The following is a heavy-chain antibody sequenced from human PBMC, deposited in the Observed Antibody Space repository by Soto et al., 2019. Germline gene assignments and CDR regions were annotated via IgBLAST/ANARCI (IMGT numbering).Heavy chain of an antibody. CDR3: ARGAGEHQRSESYYYGLDV. D-gene: IGHD1-1*01. V-gene: IGHV3-72*01. J-gene: IGHJ6*02. CDR1: GFTLSDHY. Sequence: GGSLRLSCAASGFTLSDHYMDWVRQAPGKGLEWVGRTRNEANSYTTEYAASMKGRFSISRDDSKNSMYLQLNSLETEDTAAYYCARGAGEHQRSESYYYGLDVWGLGTTVTVSS. CDR2: TRNEANSYTT.